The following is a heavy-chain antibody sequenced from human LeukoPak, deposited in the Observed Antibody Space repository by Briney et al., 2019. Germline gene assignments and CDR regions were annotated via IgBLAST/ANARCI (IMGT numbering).Heavy chain of an antibody. CDR3: ARTSKTAVTTSSLAY. V-gene: IGHV3-23*01. CDR1: GFTFSSYA. Sequence: QPGGSLRLSCAASGFTFSSYAMSWVRQPPGKGLEWVSTISGSGGSTYYADSVKGRFTISRDNSKNTLYLQMNSLRAEDTAVYYCARTSKTAVTTSSLAYWGQGTLVTVSS. D-gene: IGHD4-17*01. J-gene: IGHJ4*02. CDR2: ISGSGGST.